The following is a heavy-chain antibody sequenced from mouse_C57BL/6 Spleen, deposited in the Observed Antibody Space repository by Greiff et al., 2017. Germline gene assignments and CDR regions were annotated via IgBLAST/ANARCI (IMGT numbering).Heavy chain of an antibody. CDR2: IDPNSGGT. V-gene: IGHV1-72*01. D-gene: IGHD1-1*01. Sequence: QVQLQQPGAELVKPGASVKLSCKASGYTFTSYWMHWVKQRPGRGLEWIGRIDPNSGGTKYNEKFKGKATLTVDQPSSTAYMQLSSLTSEDSAVYYCAILTTVWDYAMDYWGQGTSVTVSS. J-gene: IGHJ4*01. CDR3: AILTTVWDYAMDY. CDR1: GYTFTSYW.